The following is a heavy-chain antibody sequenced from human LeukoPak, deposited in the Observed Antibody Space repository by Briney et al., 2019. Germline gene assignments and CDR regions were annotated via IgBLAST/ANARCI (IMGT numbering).Heavy chain of an antibody. CDR2: IYHSGST. CDR1: GGSISSGGYS. CDR3: ARGSDYGSGNWLDP. V-gene: IGHV4-30-2*01. D-gene: IGHD3-10*01. Sequence: SETLSLTCAVSGGSISSGGYSWSWIRQPPGKGLEWIGYIYHSGSTYYNPSLKSRVTISVDRSKNQFSLKLSSVTAADTAVYYCARGSDYGSGNWLDPWGQGTLVTVSS. J-gene: IGHJ5*02.